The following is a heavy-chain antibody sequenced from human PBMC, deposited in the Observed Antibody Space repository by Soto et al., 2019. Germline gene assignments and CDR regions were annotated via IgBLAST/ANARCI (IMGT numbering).Heavy chain of an antibody. V-gene: IGHV4-31*03. CDR2: IYNSGTT. J-gene: IGHJ5*02. CDR1: VGSITRGGYY. CDR3: ARDPAP. Sequence: QVQLQESGPGLVKPSETLSLTCTVSVGSITRGGYYWSWIRQHPGKGREWIGYIYNSGTTYYNPSLKSRVTISVDTSKNQFSLKLTSVTAADTAVYYCARDPAPWGQGTLVTVSS.